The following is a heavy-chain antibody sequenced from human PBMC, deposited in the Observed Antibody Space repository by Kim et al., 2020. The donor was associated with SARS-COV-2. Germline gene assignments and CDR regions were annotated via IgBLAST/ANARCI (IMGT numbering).Heavy chain of an antibody. CDR3: ARRRDCTSTSCYNGQASYGMDV. CDR2: ISAYNGNT. V-gene: IGHV1-18*01. D-gene: IGHD2-2*02. Sequence: ASVKVSCKASGYTFTSYGISWVRQAPGQGLEWMGWISAYNGNTNYAQKLQGRVTMTTDTSTSTAYMELRSLRSDDTAVYYCARRRDCTSTSCYNGQASYGMDVWGQGTTVTVSS. J-gene: IGHJ6*02. CDR1: GYTFTSYG.